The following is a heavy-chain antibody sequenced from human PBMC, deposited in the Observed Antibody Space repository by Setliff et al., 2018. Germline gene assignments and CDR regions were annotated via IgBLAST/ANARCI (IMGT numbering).Heavy chain of an antibody. CDR3: ARHEFVGGYYGSVTYRHFDY. CDR2: IYYSGTA. CDR1: GGSISSSSYQ. Sequence: TLSLPCTVSGGSISSSSYQWGWVRQTPGKGLEWIGSIYYSGTAYYNPSLKSRVTISVDTSKNQFSLQVTSVTATDTAVYYCARHEFVGGYYGSVTYRHFDYWGQGILVTVSS. J-gene: IGHJ4*02. D-gene: IGHD3-10*01. V-gene: IGHV4-39*01.